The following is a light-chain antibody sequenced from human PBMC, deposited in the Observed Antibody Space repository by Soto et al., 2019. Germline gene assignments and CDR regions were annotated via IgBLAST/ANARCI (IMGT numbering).Light chain of an antibody. CDR1: QSVSSNY. Sequence: EIGVAQSPGTLSLSPEERATLSCRASQSVSSNYLAWYQQKPGQAPRPLIYGASSRATGIPDRFSGSGAGTDFTLTISRLEPEDFAVYYCQQYGSSPWTFGQGTKVEIK. V-gene: IGKV3-20*01. CDR3: QQYGSSPWT. CDR2: GAS. J-gene: IGKJ1*01.